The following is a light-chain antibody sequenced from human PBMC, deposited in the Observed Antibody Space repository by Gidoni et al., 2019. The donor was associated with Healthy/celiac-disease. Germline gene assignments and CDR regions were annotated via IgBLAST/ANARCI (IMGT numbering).Light chain of an antibody. V-gene: IGKV3-20*01. Sequence: ELVLTQSHGTLSFSPGERATLSCRASQIVSSSYLAWYQQKPGQAPRLLIYVASSRATGIPDRFSGSGSGTDFTLTISRLEPEDFAVYYCQQYGSPPYTFGQGTKLEIK. CDR2: VAS. J-gene: IGKJ2*01. CDR3: QQYGSPPYT. CDR1: QIVSSSY.